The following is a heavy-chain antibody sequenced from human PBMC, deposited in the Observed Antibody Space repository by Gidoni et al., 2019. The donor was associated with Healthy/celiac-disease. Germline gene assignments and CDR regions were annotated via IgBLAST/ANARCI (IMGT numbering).Heavy chain of an antibody. CDR2: ISCSGCST. V-gene: IGHV3-23*01. CDR1: GFTVSSYA. J-gene: IGHJ4*02. Sequence: EVQLLESGGGLVQPGGSLRLSCAAYGFTVSSYAMSWVRQAPGKGLELCSSISCSGCSTYYADSVKGRVTISRDNSKNTLYLQMNSLRAEDTAVYYCASTGYSSSWYSEWLVHGDYWGQGTLVTVSS. D-gene: IGHD6-13*01. CDR3: ASTGYSSSWYSEWLVHGDY.